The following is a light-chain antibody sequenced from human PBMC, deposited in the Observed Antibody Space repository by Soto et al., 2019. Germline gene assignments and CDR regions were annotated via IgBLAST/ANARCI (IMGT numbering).Light chain of an antibody. CDR1: QSVNSD. CDR3: HQYDNWPET. V-gene: IGKV3-15*01. Sequence: ETVMTQSPVTLSVSPGVRATLSCRASQSVNSDLAWYQQKPGQAPRLLIYGASTRATGIPARFSGSGSGTEFTLTISSLQSEDFAVYYCHQYDNWPETFGQGTKVEIK. CDR2: GAS. J-gene: IGKJ1*01.